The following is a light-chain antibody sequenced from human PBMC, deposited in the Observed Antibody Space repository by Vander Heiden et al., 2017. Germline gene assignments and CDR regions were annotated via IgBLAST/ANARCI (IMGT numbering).Light chain of an antibody. CDR1: QSVLYSSNNKNY. J-gene: IGKJ3*01. Sequence: DIVMTQSPDSLAVSLGERATINCKYSQSVLYSSNNKNYLAWYQQKPGQPPKLLIYWASTRESGVPDRFSGSGSGTDFTLTISSLQAEDMAVYYCQQYDSTPFTFGHGTKVDIK. CDR2: WAS. CDR3: QQYDSTPFT. V-gene: IGKV4-1*01.